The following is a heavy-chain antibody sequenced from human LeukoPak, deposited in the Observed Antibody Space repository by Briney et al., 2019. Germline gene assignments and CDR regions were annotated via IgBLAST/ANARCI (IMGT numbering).Heavy chain of an antibody. D-gene: IGHD3-10*01. CDR2: INHSEST. J-gene: IGHJ6*04. CDR1: GVSFSDSY. CDR3: ARTPKGSGSYYNGDPYYYYDMDV. V-gene: IGHV4-34*01. Sequence: SETLSHPRAVYGVSFSDSYWTWLPPPPGERGEWWGEINHSESTNYNPFLKRRVIISVHTSKNQFSLRLSSVTDADTAVYYCARTPKGSGSYYNGDPYYYYDMDVWGKGTTVTVSS.